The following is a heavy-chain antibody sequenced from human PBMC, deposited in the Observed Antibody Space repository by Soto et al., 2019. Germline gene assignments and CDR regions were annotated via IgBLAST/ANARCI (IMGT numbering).Heavy chain of an antibody. V-gene: IGHV1-2*02. CDR2: INPDSGDT. J-gene: IGHJ5*02. CDR3: AREYTSAPAWFDA. D-gene: IGHD6-25*01. CDR1: GYRFTGYY. Sequence: ALVKVGWKASGYRFTGYYTHFDRHAPGQGLEWMGWINPDSGDTNYAQKFRDRVTMARDTSISTAYMELSRLRSHDAAVYYGAREYTSAPAWFDAWGQGTMVTTSS.